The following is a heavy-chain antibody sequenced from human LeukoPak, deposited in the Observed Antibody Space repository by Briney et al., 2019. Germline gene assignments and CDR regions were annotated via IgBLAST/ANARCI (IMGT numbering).Heavy chain of an antibody. V-gene: IGHV3-15*01. CDR3: TTAPAGNLDFDY. J-gene: IGHJ4*02. D-gene: IGHD1-26*01. CDR2: LKSKTDGGTT. Sequence: SGGSLRLSCVDSGFTFSNAWMSWVLQAPGKGLEWFGRLKSKTDGGTTDYAAPVKGRFTISRDDSKNTLYLQMNSLKTEDTAVYYCTTAPAGNLDFDYWGQGTLVTVSS. CDR1: GFTFSNAW.